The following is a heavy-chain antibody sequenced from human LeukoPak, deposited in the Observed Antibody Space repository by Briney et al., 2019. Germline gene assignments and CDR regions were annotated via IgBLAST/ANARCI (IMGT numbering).Heavy chain of an antibody. CDR2: ISSSGSTI. CDR1: GFTFRDYY. Sequence: PGGSLRLSCAASGFTFRDYYMSWIRHAPGEGGEWVSYISSSGSTIYYADSVKDRFTISRDNAKNSLYLQMNSLRADDTAVYYCARGRCSSTSCYFSEYFQHWGQGTLVTVSS. V-gene: IGHV3-11*04. CDR3: ARGRCSSTSCYFSEYFQH. D-gene: IGHD2-2*01. J-gene: IGHJ1*01.